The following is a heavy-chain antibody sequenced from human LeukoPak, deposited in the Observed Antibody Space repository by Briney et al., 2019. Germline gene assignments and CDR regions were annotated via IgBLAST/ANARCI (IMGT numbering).Heavy chain of an antibody. D-gene: IGHD3-22*01. J-gene: IGHJ4*02. CDR1: GYTFTSYY. V-gene: IGHV1-46*01. Sequence: GASVKVSCKASGYTFTSYYMHWVRQAPGQGLEWMGIINPSGGSTSYAQKFQGRVTMTRDTSTSTVYMELSSLRSEDTAVYYCARDLWVGYYDSGGYLDYWGQGTLVTVSS. CDR3: ARDLWVGYYDSGGYLDY. CDR2: INPSGGST.